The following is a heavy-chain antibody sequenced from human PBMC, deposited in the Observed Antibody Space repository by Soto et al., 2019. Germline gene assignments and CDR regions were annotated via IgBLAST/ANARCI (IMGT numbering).Heavy chain of an antibody. V-gene: IGHV4-59*01. CDR3: AGTGTDYFDY. D-gene: IGHD1-1*01. CDR1: GGSISGYY. Sequence: SETLSLTCTVSGGSISGYYWSWIRQPPGKGLEWIGYIYYSGSTNYNPSLKSRVTISVDTSKNQFSLKLSSVTAADTAVYYCAGTGTDYFDYWGQGTLVTVSS. J-gene: IGHJ4*02. CDR2: IYYSGST.